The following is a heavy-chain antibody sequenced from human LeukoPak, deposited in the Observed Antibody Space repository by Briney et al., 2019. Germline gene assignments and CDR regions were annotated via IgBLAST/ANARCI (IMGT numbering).Heavy chain of an antibody. CDR3: AKDDYGDRARYNWFDP. Sequence: GGSLRLSCAASGFTFSSYAMSWVRQAPGKGLEWVSAISGSGGSTYYADSVKGRFTISRDNSKNTLYLRMNSLRAEDTAVYYCAKDDYGDRARYNWFDPWGQGTLVTVSS. V-gene: IGHV3-23*01. J-gene: IGHJ5*02. CDR1: GFTFSSYA. D-gene: IGHD4-17*01. CDR2: ISGSGGST.